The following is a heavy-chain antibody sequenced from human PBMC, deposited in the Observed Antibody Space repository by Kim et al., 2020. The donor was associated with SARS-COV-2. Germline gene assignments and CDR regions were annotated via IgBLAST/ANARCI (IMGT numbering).Heavy chain of an antibody. D-gene: IGHD3-10*01. Sequence: GGSLRLSCAASGFTFSSYAMSWVRQAPGKGLEWVSAISGSGGSTYYADSVKGRFTISRDNSKNTLYLQMNSLRVEDTAVYYCAKGVIPGSGSYYIWVPYFQHWGQGTLVTVSS. V-gene: IGHV3-23*01. CDR1: GFTFSSYA. CDR3: AKGVIPGSGSYYIWVPYFQH. CDR2: ISGSGGST. J-gene: IGHJ1*01.